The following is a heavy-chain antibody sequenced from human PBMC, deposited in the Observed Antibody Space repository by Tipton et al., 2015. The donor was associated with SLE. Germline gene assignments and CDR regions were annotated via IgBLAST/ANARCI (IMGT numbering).Heavy chain of an antibody. CDR2: INHSGST. CDR3: ARRETGSGSYSKWGFDY. Sequence: LRLSCAVYGGSFSGDYWSWIRQPPGKGLEWIGEINHSGSTNYNPSLKSRVTISVDTSKNQFSLRLTSVTAADTAVYHCARRETGSGSYSKWGFDYWCQGTLVTVSS. D-gene: IGHD3-10*01. CDR1: GGSFSGDY. J-gene: IGHJ4*02. V-gene: IGHV4-34*01.